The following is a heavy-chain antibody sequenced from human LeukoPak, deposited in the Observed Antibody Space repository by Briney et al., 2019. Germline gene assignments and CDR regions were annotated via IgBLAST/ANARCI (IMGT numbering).Heavy chain of an antibody. CDR2: ISAYNGNT. Sequence: ASVKVSCKASGYTFTSYGISWVRQAPGQGLEWMGWISAYNGNTNYAQKLQGRVTMTTDTSTSTAYTELRSLRSDDTAVYYCATLAYGNSNRYFDYWGQGTLVTVSS. CDR1: GYTFTSYG. CDR3: ATLAYGNSNRYFDY. D-gene: IGHD4-23*01. V-gene: IGHV1-18*01. J-gene: IGHJ4*02.